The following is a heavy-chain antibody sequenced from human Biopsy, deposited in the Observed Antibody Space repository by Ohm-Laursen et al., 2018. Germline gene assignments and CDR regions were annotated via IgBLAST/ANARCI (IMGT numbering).Heavy chain of an antibody. V-gene: IGHV4-59*07. J-gene: IGHJ6*02. D-gene: IGHD6-19*01. CDR3: GRVWLWRGYGMDV. CDR1: RDSISNYY. CDR2: IYYTGST. Sequence: SDTLSLTCTVSRDSISNYYWAWIRQSPGKGLEWIGYIYYTGSTDYNPFVKSRVTISVDTSKNQFSLQLDSMTAADTAVYYCGRVWLWRGYGMDVWGQGTTVTASS.